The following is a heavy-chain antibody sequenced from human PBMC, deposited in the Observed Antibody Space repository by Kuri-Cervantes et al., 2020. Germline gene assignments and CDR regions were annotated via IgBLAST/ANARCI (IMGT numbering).Heavy chain of an antibody. V-gene: IGHV3-7*01. Sequence: GESLKISCAVSGFTFSNAFMSWVRQAPGKGLEWVANINENGNEKRYVDSVEGRFTISRDNAKNSLYLQMDSLRAEDTAVYYCAKDFTYGGNSGGWGQGTMVTVSS. CDR1: GFTFSNAF. CDR2: INENGNEK. D-gene: IGHD4-23*01. J-gene: IGHJ3*01. CDR3: AKDFTYGGNSGG.